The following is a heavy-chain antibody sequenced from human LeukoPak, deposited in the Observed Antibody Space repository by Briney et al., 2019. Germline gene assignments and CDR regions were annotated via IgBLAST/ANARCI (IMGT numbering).Heavy chain of an antibody. V-gene: IGHV4-59*12. CDR2: IYYSGST. CDR1: GGSISSYY. Sequence: SETLSLTCTVSGGSISSYYWSWIRQPPGKGLEWIGYIYYSGSTNYNPSLKSRVTISVDTSKNQFSLKLSSVTAADTAVYYCARVSPLLYCSGGSCYSGVSHYYYYYYMDVWGKGTTVTVSS. J-gene: IGHJ6*03. CDR3: ARVSPLLYCSGGSCYSGVSHYYYYYYMDV. D-gene: IGHD2-15*01.